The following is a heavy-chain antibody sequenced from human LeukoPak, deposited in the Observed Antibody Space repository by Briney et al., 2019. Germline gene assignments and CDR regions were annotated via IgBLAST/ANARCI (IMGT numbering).Heavy chain of an antibody. CDR2: INPNSGGT. V-gene: IGHV1-2*02. CDR1: GYTFTGYY. D-gene: IGHD2-2*01. J-gene: IGHJ6*03. CDR3: ARVGSCSSTSCRPKDYYHYYYMDV. Sequence: ASVKVSCKASGYTFTGYYMHWVRQAPGQGLEWMGWINPNSGGTNYAQKFQGRVTMTRDTSISTAYMELSRLRSDDTAVYYCARVGSCSSTSCRPKDYYHYYYMDVWGKGTTVTVSS.